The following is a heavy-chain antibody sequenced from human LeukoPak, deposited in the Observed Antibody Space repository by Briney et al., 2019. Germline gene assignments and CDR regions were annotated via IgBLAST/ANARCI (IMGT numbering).Heavy chain of an antibody. V-gene: IGHV1-46*01. Sequence: ASVKVSCKASGYTFTTYYIHWVRQAPGQGLEWMGVINPSGGSTSFAQKFQARLTMTRDTSTGTVYMELSGLRSEDTAVYYCAGEIVVVPAAMGFDPWGQGTLVTVSS. D-gene: IGHD2-2*01. CDR2: INPSGGST. CDR1: GYTFTTYY. J-gene: IGHJ5*02. CDR3: AGEIVVVPAAMGFDP.